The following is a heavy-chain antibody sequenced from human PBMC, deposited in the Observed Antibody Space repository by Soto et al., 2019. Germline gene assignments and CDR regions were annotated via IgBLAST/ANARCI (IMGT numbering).Heavy chain of an antibody. CDR2: IYPGDCDT. Sequence: SLKVSWKCCGYSSSSFWIGWVRQRPVKGLEWMGIIYPGDCDTRYSPSFKGQVTISADKSIRTAYLQWSSLKASDTAMYYCARLRQQWLANDAFDIWGQGTMLPVS. CDR3: ARLRQQWLANDAFDI. V-gene: IGHV5-51*01. CDR1: GYSSSSFW. D-gene: IGHD6-19*01. J-gene: IGHJ3*02.